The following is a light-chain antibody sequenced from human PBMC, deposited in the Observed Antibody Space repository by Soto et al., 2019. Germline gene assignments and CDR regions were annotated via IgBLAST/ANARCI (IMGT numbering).Light chain of an antibody. Sequence: DIQMTQSPSTPSASVGGRVTITCPASQSISSWLAWYQQKPGKAPKLLIYKASTLKSGVPSRFSGSGSGTEFTLTISSLKNDDFATYYCQHYNSYSEAFGQGTKVDIK. CDR2: KAS. V-gene: IGKV1-5*03. J-gene: IGKJ1*01. CDR1: QSISSW. CDR3: QHYNSYSEA.